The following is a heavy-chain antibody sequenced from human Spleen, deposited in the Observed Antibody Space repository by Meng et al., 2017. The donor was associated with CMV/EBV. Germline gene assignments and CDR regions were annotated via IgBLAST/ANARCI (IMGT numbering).Heavy chain of an antibody. CDR3: ARDGGNLDWFDP. Sequence: CKASGYPFTNDYIHWGRQDPGQGLEWMGWINPNTGDTNYAQKFQGRVSMTRDTSITTAYMELRSLTSDDTAVYYCARDGGNLDWFDPWGQGTLVTVSS. CDR2: INPNTGDT. D-gene: IGHD4-23*01. CDR1: GYPFTNDY. J-gene: IGHJ5*02. V-gene: IGHV1-2*02.